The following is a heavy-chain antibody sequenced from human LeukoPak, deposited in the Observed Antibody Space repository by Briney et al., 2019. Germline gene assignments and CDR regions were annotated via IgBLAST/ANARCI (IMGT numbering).Heavy chain of an antibody. J-gene: IGHJ5*02. D-gene: IGHD3/OR15-3a*01. CDR3: ARGGLPARSWFDP. CDR2: INPSSGRT. Sequence: ASVKVSCTASGYTFTSYYMNWVRQAPGQGLEWMGIINPSSGRTTYAQKFQGRVTMTRDTSTSTVSMELTSLRSEDTAVFYCARGGLPARSWFDPWGQGTLVTVSS. V-gene: IGHV1-46*01. CDR1: GYTFTSYY.